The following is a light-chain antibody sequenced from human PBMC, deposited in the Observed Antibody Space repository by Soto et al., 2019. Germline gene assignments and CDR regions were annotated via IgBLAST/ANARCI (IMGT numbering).Light chain of an antibody. CDR3: QQYGSSLLT. CDR2: GAS. CDR1: QSVSSNY. V-gene: IGKV3-20*01. J-gene: IGKJ4*01. Sequence: EIVLTQSPGTLSLSPGERATLSCRASQSVSSNYLAWYQQRPGQAPRLLIYGASSRATGIPDRFSGSGSGTDFTLTISRLEPEDFAVYYCQQYGSSLLTFGGGTEVEIK.